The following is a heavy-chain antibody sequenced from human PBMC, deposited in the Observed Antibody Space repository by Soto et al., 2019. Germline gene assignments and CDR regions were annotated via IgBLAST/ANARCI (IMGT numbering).Heavy chain of an antibody. CDR2: IYWDGDK. J-gene: IGHJ4*02. Sequence: QITLKESGPTLVKPTQTLTLTCTFSGFSLTTPGVGVAWIRRPPGRALEWLALIYWDGDKRYSLSLKNRLTITKDTSKNQVVLTMTNMDSVDAATYYCAHMPHEKWVVVFDYLGQGTLVTVSS. V-gene: IGHV2-5*02. CDR3: AHMPHEKWVVVFDY. D-gene: IGHD6-19*01. CDR1: GFSLTTPGVG.